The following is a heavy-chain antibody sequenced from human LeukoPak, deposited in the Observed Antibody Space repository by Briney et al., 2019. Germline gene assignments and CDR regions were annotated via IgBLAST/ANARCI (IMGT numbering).Heavy chain of an antibody. V-gene: IGHV3-30-3*01. D-gene: IGHD3-3*01. Sequence: GGSLRLSCAASGFTFSSYAMHWVRQAPGKGLEWVAVISYDGSNKYCADSVKGRFTISRDNSKNTLYLQMNSLRAEDTAVYYCARSPLDYDFWSGYSYYYMDVWGKGTTVTVSS. CDR2: ISYDGSNK. CDR3: ARSPLDYDFWSGYSYYYMDV. CDR1: GFTFSSYA. J-gene: IGHJ6*03.